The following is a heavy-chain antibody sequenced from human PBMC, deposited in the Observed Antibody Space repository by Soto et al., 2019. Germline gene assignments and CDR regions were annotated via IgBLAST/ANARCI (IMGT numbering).Heavy chain of an antibody. CDR1: GFTFSSYW. Sequence: EVQLVESGGGLVQPGGSLRLSCAASGFTFSSYWMSWVRQAPGKGLEWVANIKQDGSEKYYVDSVKGRFTISRDNAENSLYLQMNSLRAEDTAVYYCARDMGGWYDTGYFDYWCQGTLLTVSS. CDR2: IKQDGSEK. D-gene: IGHD6-19*01. J-gene: IGHJ4*02. CDR3: ARDMGGWYDTGYFDY. V-gene: IGHV3-7*01.